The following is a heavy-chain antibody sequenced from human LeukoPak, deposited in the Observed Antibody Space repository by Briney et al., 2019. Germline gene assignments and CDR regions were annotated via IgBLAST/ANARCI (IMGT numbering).Heavy chain of an antibody. Sequence: GGSLRLFCAASGFTFSSYARHWVRQAPGKGLEWVAVISYDGSNKYYADSVKGRFTLSRENSKNTLYLQMNSLKSEDTAVYYCARAVNSDYGSGSYYKWGYYFDYWGQGTLVTVSP. CDR1: GFTFSSYA. V-gene: IGHV3-30-3*01. D-gene: IGHD3-10*01. CDR2: ISYDGSNK. CDR3: ARAVNSDYGSGSYYKWGYYFDY. J-gene: IGHJ4*02.